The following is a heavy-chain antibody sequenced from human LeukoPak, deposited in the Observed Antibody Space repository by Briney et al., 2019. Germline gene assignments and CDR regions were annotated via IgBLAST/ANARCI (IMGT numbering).Heavy chain of an antibody. J-gene: IGHJ3*02. CDR2: IDWNGGRT. D-gene: IGHD3-3*01. CDR3: ATGLSGLSDTFDI. Sequence: GGSLRLSCAASGFTFGDYGMTWVRHVPGKGPEWVSGIDWNGGRTGYADSVKGRFTISRDNAKNSLYLQMNSLRAEDTALYYCATGLSGLSDTFDIWGQGTMVSVSS. V-gene: IGHV3-20*04. CDR1: GFTFGDYG.